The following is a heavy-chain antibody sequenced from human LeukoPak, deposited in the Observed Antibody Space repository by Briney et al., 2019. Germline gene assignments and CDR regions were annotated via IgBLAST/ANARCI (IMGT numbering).Heavy chain of an antibody. Sequence: SETLSLTCTVSGGSISFYYWSWIRQPPGKGLEWIGYIYYSGSTNYNPSLKSRVTISVDTSKNQFSLKLSSVTAADTAVYYCARDNYYDSSGYYYSPGAFDIWGQGTMVTVSS. CDR1: GGSISFYY. D-gene: IGHD3-22*01. V-gene: IGHV4-59*12. J-gene: IGHJ3*02. CDR2: IYYSGST. CDR3: ARDNYYDSSGYYYSPGAFDI.